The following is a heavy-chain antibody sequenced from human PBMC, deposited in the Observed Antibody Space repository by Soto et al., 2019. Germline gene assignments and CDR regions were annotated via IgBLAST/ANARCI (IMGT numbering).Heavy chain of an antibody. CDR3: TTRTLSSSWDYGMDV. V-gene: IGHV3-15*07. CDR1: GFTFSNAW. D-gene: IGHD6-13*01. CDR2: IKSKTDGGTT. Sequence: GGSLRLSCAASGFTFSNAWMNWVRQAPGKGLEWVGRIKSKTDGGTTDYAAPVKGRFTISRDDSKNTLYLQMNSLKTEDTAVYYCTTRTLSSSWDYGMDVWGQGTTVTVSS. J-gene: IGHJ6*02.